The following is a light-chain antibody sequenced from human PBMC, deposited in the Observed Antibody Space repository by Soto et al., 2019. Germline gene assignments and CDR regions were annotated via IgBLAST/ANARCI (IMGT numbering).Light chain of an antibody. Sequence: EIVLTQSPGTLSLSPVDIATLSCRASQSVSRSYLGWYQQKPGQAPRLLRYGASIRAAGVPDRFSGSGSGTELTLTISRLEPEDFTVYYCHHYETFGQGTKVDIK. J-gene: IGKJ1*01. V-gene: IGKV3-20*01. CDR1: QSVSRSY. CDR3: HHYET. CDR2: GAS.